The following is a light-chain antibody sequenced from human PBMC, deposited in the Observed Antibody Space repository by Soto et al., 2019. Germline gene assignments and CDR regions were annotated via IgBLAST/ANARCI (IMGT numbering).Light chain of an antibody. Sequence: DIQLTQSPSFLSASVGDRVTLTCRASQGISSYLAWYQQRPGKAPKFLMYAAPTLQSGVPSRFSGSGSGTEFALTISRLQPEDLATYDCQQASSFPLTGGQGTRREIK. CDR3: QQASSFPLT. J-gene: IGKJ5*01. V-gene: IGKV1-9*01. CDR1: QGISSY. CDR2: AAP.